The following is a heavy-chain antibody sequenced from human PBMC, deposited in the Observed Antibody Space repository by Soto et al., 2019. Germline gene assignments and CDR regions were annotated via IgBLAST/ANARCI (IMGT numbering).Heavy chain of an antibody. CDR3: ARAKMGHYYQCDC. D-gene: IGHD3-22*01. J-gene: IGHJ4*02. V-gene: IGHV4-31*03. CDR1: GGPITSGGYS. Sequence: SETLSLTCTVSGGPITSGGYSWSWIRQHPGKGLEWIGYIYYSGSTYYNPSLKSRGTISVDTSNTQFYLKLCSVPAADTSVYSCARAKMGHYYQCDCWGQGSLVTVSS. CDR2: IYYSGST.